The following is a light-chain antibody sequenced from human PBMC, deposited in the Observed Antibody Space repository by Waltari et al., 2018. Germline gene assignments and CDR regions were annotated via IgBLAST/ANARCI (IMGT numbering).Light chain of an antibody. Sequence: QRVIISCSGSSSNLGSNYLYWYQQLPGTAPKLLIYRNNQRPSGVPDRFSGSKSGTSASLAISGLRSEDEAVYYCAAWDDSHYVFGTGTKVTVL. CDR2: RNN. CDR1: SSNLGSNY. J-gene: IGLJ1*01. V-gene: IGLV1-47*01. CDR3: AAWDDSHYV.